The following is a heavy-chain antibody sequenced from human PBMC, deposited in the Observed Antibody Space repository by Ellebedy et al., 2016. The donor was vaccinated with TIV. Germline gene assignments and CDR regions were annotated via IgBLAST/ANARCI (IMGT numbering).Heavy chain of an antibody. CDR2: INTNTGNP. J-gene: IGHJ4*02. V-gene: IGHV7-4-1*02. D-gene: IGHD3-10*01. CDR3: ARDTPMVPLDY. CDR1: GYILTAYA. Sequence: AASVKVSCKASGYILTAYAMNWVRQAPGQGLEWMGWINTNTGNPTYAQGFTGRFVFSLDTSVSTAYLQISSLKAEDTAVYYCARDTPMVPLDYWGQGSLITVSS.